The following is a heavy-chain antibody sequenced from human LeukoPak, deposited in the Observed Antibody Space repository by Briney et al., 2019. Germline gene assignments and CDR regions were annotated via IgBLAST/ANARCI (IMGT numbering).Heavy chain of an antibody. V-gene: IGHV1-24*01. CDR1: GYTLTELS. CDR3: ATVRRYCGGDCTLGYYFDY. D-gene: IGHD2-21*02. J-gene: IGHJ4*02. Sequence: ASVKVPCKVSGYTLTELSMHWVRQAPGKGLEWMGGFDPEDGETIYAQKFQGRVTMTEDTSTDTAYMELSSLRSEDTAVYYCATVRRYCGGDCTLGYYFDYWGQGTLVTVSS. CDR2: FDPEDGET.